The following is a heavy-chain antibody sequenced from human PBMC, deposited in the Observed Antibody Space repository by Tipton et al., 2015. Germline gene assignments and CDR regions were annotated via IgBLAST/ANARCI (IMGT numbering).Heavy chain of an antibody. D-gene: IGHD3-22*01. V-gene: IGHV4-31*03. CDR1: GGSISSGDYY. J-gene: IGHJ2*01. CDR3: ARDRYYHSRGMDYWYFDL. CDR2: IYSSGST. Sequence: TLSLTCTVSGGSISSGDYYWYWIRQHPGKGLEWIGYIYSSGSTYYNPSLKSRVTMSVDTSKNQFSLKLSSVTAADTAVYYCARDRYYHSRGMDYWYFDLWGRGTLVTVSS.